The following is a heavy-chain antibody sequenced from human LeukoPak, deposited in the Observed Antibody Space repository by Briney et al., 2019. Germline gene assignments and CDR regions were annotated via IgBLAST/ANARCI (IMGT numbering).Heavy chain of an antibody. J-gene: IGHJ6*03. Sequence: GASVKVSCKASGYTFTSYGISWVRQAPGQGLEWMGWISAYNGNINYAQKLQGRVTMTTDTSTSTAYMELRSLRSDDTAVYYCARDLYYDWYQLLSTSEYYYYYMDVWGKGTTVTVSS. CDR1: GYTFTSYG. V-gene: IGHV1-18*01. CDR3: ARDLYYDWYQLLSTSEYYYYYMDV. CDR2: ISAYNGNI. D-gene: IGHD2-2*01.